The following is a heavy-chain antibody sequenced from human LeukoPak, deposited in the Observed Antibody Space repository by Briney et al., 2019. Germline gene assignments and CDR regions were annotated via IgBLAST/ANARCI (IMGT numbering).Heavy chain of an antibody. CDR3: ARDYDSSDHYYLA. J-gene: IGHJ5*02. CDR2: IHHTGST. CDR1: GYSINSGYY. V-gene: IGHV4-38-2*02. Sequence: SETLSLTCAVSGYSINSGYYWGWIRQPPGRGLGCIGSIHHTGSTYTSPSLKSRATMSVDASKNKFSLKLSPVTAAVTAVYYWARDYDSSDHYYLAWGQGTLVTVSS. D-gene: IGHD3-22*01.